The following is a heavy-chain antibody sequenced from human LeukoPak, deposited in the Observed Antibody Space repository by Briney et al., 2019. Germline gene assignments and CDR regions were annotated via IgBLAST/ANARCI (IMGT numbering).Heavy chain of an antibody. V-gene: IGHV4-34*01. D-gene: IGHD3-10*01. CDR1: GGSFSDFY. CDR2: INHSGNT. Sequence: SETLCLTCAVYGGSFSDFYCTWIRQPPGKGLEWIGEINHSGNTKYNPSLKSRVTILIDTSKNQFSLKVRSVTAADTAVYYCATTRGVITLDGYHYYIDVWGKGNTVTVSS. J-gene: IGHJ6*03. CDR3: ATTRGVITLDGYHYYIDV.